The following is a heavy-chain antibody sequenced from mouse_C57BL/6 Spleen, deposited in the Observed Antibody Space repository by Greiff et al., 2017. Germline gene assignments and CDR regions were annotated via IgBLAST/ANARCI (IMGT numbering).Heavy chain of an antibody. CDR3: ARTADSSGFDD. D-gene: IGHD3-2*02. Sequence: QVQLQQPGAELVRPGSSVKLSCKASGYTFTSYWMDWVKQRPGQGLEWIGNIYPSDSETHYNQKFKDKATLTVDKSSSTAYMQLSSLTSEDSAVYYCARTADSSGFDDWGQGTTLTVSS. J-gene: IGHJ2*01. V-gene: IGHV1-61*01. CDR2: IYPSDSET. CDR1: GYTFTSYW.